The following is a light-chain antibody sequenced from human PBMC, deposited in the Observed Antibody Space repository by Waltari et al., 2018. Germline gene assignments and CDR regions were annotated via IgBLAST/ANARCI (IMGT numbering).Light chain of an antibody. CDR2: KAS. CDR1: QSISSW. J-gene: IGKJ1*01. Sequence: TCRASQSISSWLSWYQQKPGKAPKLLIYKASSLESGVPSRFSGSGSGTEFTLTISSLQPDDFATYYCQQYNSYWTFGQGTKVEIK. CDR3: QQYNSYWT. V-gene: IGKV1-5*03.